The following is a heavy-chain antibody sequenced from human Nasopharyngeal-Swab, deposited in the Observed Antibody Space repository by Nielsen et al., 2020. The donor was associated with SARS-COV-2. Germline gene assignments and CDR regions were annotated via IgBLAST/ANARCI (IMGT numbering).Heavy chain of an antibody. CDR3: ARSMPSRYYYYGMDV. V-gene: IGHV5-51*01. CDR1: GYSFTSYW. J-gene: IGHJ6*02. Sequence: KVSCKGSGYSFTSYWIGWVRQMPGKGLEWMGIIYPGDSDTRYSPSSQGQVTISADKSISTAYLQWSSLKASDTAMYYCARSMPSRYYYYGMDVWGQGTTVTVSS. D-gene: IGHD2-2*01. CDR2: IYPGDSDT.